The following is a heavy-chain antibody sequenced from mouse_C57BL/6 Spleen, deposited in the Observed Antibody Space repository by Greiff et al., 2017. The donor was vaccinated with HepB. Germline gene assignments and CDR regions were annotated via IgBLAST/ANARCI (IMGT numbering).Heavy chain of an antibody. J-gene: IGHJ4*01. D-gene: IGHD1-1*01. CDR2: IYPRSGNT. V-gene: IGHV1-81*01. CDR1: GYTFTSYG. CDR3: ARNYYYGSSLSYYAMDY. Sequence: VQLQQSGAELARPGASVKLSCKASGYTFTSYGISWVKQRTGQGLEWIGEIYPRSGNTYYNEKFKGKATLTADKSSSTAYMELRSLTSEDSAVYFCARNYYYGSSLSYYAMDYWGQGTSVTVSS.